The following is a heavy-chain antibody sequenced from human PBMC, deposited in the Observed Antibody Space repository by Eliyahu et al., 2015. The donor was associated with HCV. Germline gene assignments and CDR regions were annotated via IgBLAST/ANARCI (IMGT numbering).Heavy chain of an antibody. CDR1: GXYVXNYY. CDR2: VYYGGRT. V-gene: IGHV4-59*02. CDR3: ASGDYGSGTFYNVFVS. Sequence: QVQLQESGPGLVKPSXTLSLACTVXGXYVXNYYWSWIRQPPGKGLEWIGYVYYGGRTDSNPSLKSRVAISLDESKNQFSLNLTSVTAADSAMYFCASGDYGSGTFYNVFVSWGQGIQVTVSS. D-gene: IGHD3-10*01. J-gene: IGHJ4*02.